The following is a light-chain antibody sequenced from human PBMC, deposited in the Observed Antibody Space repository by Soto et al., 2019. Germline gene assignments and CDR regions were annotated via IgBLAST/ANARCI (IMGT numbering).Light chain of an antibody. CDR3: PQSGSAPRP. Sequence: EIVLTQSPGTLSLSPGERATLSCRASQSVSYNYLAWYQQKPGQAPRLLIYGASSKDTGIPDRFSGSGCGIDFSVIISRLDHEDFAMYFCPQSGSAPRPFGQGIKVEIK. J-gene: IGKJ1*01. CDR1: QSVSYNY. CDR2: GAS. V-gene: IGKV3-20*01.